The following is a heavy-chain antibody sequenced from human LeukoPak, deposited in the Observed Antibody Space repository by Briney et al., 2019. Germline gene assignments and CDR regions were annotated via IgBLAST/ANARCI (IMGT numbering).Heavy chain of an antibody. V-gene: IGHV4-39*01. CDR3: ARYYYGSGSYYYFDS. J-gene: IGHJ4*02. CDR1: GGSISSSSYY. Sequence: SETLSLTCTVSGGSISSSSYYWGWIRQPPGKGLEWIGNIYYSGSTYYNPSLKSRVTMSVDTSKNQFSLKLSSVTAADTAVYYCARYYYGSGSYYYFDSWGQGTLVTVSS. CDR2: IYYSGST. D-gene: IGHD3-10*01.